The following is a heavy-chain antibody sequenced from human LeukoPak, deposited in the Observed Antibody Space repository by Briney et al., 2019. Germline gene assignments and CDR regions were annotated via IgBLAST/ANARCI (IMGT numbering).Heavy chain of an antibody. CDR1: GFAFSDYY. CDR2: IRSSDSVI. D-gene: IGHD3-16*01. CDR3: AKTGERGTYLDY. V-gene: IGHV3-11*01. J-gene: IGHJ4*02. Sequence: GGSLRLSCVASGFAFSDYYMTWVRQAPGKGLEWLSYIRSSDSVIFYAHSVKGRFTISRDNAKNSFFLEMDSLRDEDTAEYYCAKTGERGTYLDYWGRGTQVTVSS.